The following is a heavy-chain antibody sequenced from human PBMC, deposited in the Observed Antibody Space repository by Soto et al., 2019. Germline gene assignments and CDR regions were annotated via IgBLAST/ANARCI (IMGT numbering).Heavy chain of an antibody. J-gene: IGHJ4*02. Sequence: GGSLRLSCAASGFTFSSYAMSWVRQAPGKGLEWVSAISGSGGSTYYADSDKGRFTISRDNSKNTLYLQMNSLRAEDTAVYYCAKDWSYPGIAAADKLDYWGQGTLVTVSS. V-gene: IGHV3-23*01. CDR3: AKDWSYPGIAAADKLDY. CDR2: ISGSGGST. D-gene: IGHD6-13*01. CDR1: GFTFSSYA.